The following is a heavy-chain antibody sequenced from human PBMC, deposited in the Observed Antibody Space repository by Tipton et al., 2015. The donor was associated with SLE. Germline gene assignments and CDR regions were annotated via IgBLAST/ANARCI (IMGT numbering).Heavy chain of an antibody. D-gene: IGHD6-13*01. Sequence: LRLSCAASGFTFSNAWMSWVRQAPGKGLEWIGEINHSGSTNYNPSLKSRVTISVDTSKNQFSLKLSSVTAADTAVYYCARGGGTYSSSWYNYWGQGTLVTVSS. CDR2: INHSGST. CDR1: GFTFSNAW. V-gene: IGHV4-34*01. CDR3: ARGGGTYSSSWYNY. J-gene: IGHJ4*02.